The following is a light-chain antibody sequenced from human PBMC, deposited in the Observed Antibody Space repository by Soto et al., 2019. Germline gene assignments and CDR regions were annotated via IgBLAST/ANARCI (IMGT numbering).Light chain of an antibody. CDR3: SSYAGSNIVV. V-gene: IGLV2-8*01. CDR2: EVS. Sequence: QSALTQPPSASGSPGQSVTISCTGTSSDVGGYNFVSWYQQHPGKAPKLLMYEVSERTSGVADRFSGSKSGNTASLTVSGLQAEDEADYYCSSYAGSNIVVFGGGTKLTVL. J-gene: IGLJ2*01. CDR1: SSDVGGYNF.